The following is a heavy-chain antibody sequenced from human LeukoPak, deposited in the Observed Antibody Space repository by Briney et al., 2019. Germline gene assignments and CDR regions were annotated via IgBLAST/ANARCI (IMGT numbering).Heavy chain of an antibody. J-gene: IGHJ4*02. CDR3: AIDPIDSTAF. V-gene: IGHV3-23*01. CDR1: GVTFCDYV. Sequence: GGSLRHSCAASGVTFCDYVMSWVRHAPGEGVEWVSILDGSGRHIYYADSVQGRFTISRDNSMDTVYLQMNSLRVEDTAVYYCAIDPIDSTAFWGQGTLVTVSS. D-gene: IGHD2-8*02. CDR2: LDGSGRHI.